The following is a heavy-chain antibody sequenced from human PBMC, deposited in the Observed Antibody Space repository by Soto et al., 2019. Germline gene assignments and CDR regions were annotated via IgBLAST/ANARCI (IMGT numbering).Heavy chain of an antibody. V-gene: IGHV3-23*01. Sequence: QPGGSLRLSCAASGFTFSSYAMSWVRQAPGKGLEWVSAISGSGGSTYYADTVKGRFTISRDNSKNTLYLQMNSLRAEDTAVYYFAKQRGGFGVVIRYYYMDVWGKGTTVTVSS. D-gene: IGHD3-3*01. CDR2: ISGSGGST. J-gene: IGHJ6*03. CDR1: GFTFSSYA. CDR3: AKQRGGFGVVIRYYYMDV.